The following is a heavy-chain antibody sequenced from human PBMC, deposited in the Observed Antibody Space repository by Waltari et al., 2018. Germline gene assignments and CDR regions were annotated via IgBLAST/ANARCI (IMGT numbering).Heavy chain of an antibody. J-gene: IGHJ3*02. CDR2: IYSGGST. Sequence: EVQLVETGGGLIQPGGSLRLSCAASGFTVSSNYMSWVRQAPGKGLEWVAVIYSGGSTNDADSVKGRVTISGDNSKNTLYLQMSSLRAEDTAVYYCARGTTTVTRAFDIWGQGTMVTVSS. V-gene: IGHV3-53*02. CDR1: GFTVSSNY. CDR3: ARGTTTVTRAFDI. D-gene: IGHD4-17*01.